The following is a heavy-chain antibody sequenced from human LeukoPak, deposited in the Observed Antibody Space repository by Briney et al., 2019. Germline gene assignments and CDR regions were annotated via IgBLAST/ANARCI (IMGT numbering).Heavy chain of an antibody. CDR3: AKPTYDFLTGTGFDP. CDR2: IRYDGSNK. CDR1: GFTFSSYG. J-gene: IGHJ5*02. Sequence: PGGSLTLSCAASGFTFSSYGLHWVRQAQGQGLEWVAFIRYDGSNKYYADSVKGRFTISRDNSKNTLYLQMNSLRAEDTAVDYCAKPTYDFLTGTGFDPWGQGTLVTVSS. D-gene: IGHD3-9*01. V-gene: IGHV3-30*02.